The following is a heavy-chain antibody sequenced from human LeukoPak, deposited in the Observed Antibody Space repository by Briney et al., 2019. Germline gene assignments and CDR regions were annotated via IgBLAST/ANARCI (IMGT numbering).Heavy chain of an antibody. Sequence: PSETLSLTCTVSGGSIRSSYYYWGWIRQPPGKGLEWVSAVSGSGDSTYYTDSVKGRFTISRDNSKNTLYLQMNSLRDEDTAVYYCAKERYGSGSFLLYPVDYWGQGTLVTVSS. CDR2: VSGSGDST. CDR3: AKERYGSGSFLLYPVDY. V-gene: IGHV3-23*01. CDR1: GGSIRSSYYY. D-gene: IGHD3-10*01. J-gene: IGHJ4*02.